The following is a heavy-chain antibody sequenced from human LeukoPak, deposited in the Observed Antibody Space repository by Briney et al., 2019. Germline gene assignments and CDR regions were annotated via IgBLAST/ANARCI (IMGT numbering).Heavy chain of an antibody. CDR1: GFTFSSYA. CDR3: ARVEDTQNYYYYGMDV. J-gene: IGHJ6*02. Sequence: GRSLRLSCAASGFTFSSYAKHWVRQAPGKGLEWVAVISYDGSNKYYADSVKGRFTISRDNSKNTLYLQMDSLRAEDTAVYYCARVEDTQNYYYYGMDVWGQGTTVTVSS. D-gene: IGHD2-15*01. CDR2: ISYDGSNK. V-gene: IGHV3-30-3*01.